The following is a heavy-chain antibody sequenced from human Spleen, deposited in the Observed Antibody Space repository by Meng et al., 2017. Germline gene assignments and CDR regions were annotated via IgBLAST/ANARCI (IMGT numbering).Heavy chain of an antibody. V-gene: IGHV1-69*13. CDR1: GGIFSNYV. CDR3: ARKAGNCISTTCYSLDY. J-gene: IGHJ4*02. Sequence: SVKVSCKALGGIFSNYVIGWVRQAPGQGLEWMGGINAVFGTTNYAQKFQDRVTITSDETTSTVYMELTRLTSEDTAVYFCARKAGNCISTTCYSLDYWGQGTLVTVSS. CDR2: INAVFGTT. D-gene: IGHD2-2*01.